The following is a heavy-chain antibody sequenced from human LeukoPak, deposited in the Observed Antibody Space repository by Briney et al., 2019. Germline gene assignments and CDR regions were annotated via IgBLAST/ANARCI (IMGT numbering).Heavy chain of an antibody. V-gene: IGHV4-61*02. CDR2: INCRGST. CDR1: GGSISSSDYF. Sequence: SETLSLTCTASGGSISSSDYFWSWIRQPAGKGLEWIGRINCRGSTNYNPSLKSRVTLSVDTSKNQFSLKLTSVTVADTAVYYCARYRLGWFDPWGQGTLVTVSS. J-gene: IGHJ5*02. D-gene: IGHD6-25*01. CDR3: ARYRLGWFDP.